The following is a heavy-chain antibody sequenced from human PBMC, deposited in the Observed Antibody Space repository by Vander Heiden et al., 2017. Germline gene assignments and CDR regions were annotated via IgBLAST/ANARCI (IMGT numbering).Heavy chain of an antibody. CDR2: IKSKSDGGTT. D-gene: IGHD1-1*01. J-gene: IGHJ4*02. V-gene: IGHV3-15*01. CDR3: TADLNRISTTLDY. CDR1: GFTFSDAW. Sequence: EVQLVESGGGLVKPGGPLRLSCGASGFTFSDAWVTWVRQAPGKGLEWVGRIKSKSDGGTTDYAAPVKGRFTISRDDSKDTLYLQLNSLKTEDTAVYYCTADLNRISTTLDYWGRGTLVTVSS.